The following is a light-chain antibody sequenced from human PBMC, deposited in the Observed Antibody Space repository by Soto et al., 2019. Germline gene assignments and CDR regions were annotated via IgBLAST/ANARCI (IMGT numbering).Light chain of an antibody. J-gene: IGKJ4*01. V-gene: IGKV3-15*01. CDR2: GAS. CDR1: QSVTSN. CDR3: QQYNNWPPLT. Sequence: EIVMTQSPATLSVSPWERATLSCSASQSVTSNLAWYQQKPGQARSLLIYGASTRDTGIPARFSGSGSGTEFTLTINSLQSEDFAVYYCQQYNNWPPLTFGGGTKVEIK.